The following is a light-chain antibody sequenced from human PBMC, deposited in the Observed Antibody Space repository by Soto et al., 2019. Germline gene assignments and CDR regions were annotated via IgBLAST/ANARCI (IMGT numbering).Light chain of an antibody. CDR2: EVN. J-gene: IGLJ1*01. CDR3: CSFTSSNNHV. V-gene: IGLV2-23*02. CDR1: SSDFGNYNL. Sequence: QSVLTQPASVSGSPGQSITISCTGTSSDFGNYNLVSWYQQHPGKVPKLILFEVNKRPSGVSGRFSGSKSGNTASLTISGLQAEDEADYYCCSFTSSNNHVFGTGTKVTVL.